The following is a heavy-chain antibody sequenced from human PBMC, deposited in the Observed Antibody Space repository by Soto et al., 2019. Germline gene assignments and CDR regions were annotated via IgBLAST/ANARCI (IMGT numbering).Heavy chain of an antibody. CDR1: GGTFSNYA. D-gene: IGHD3-3*01. J-gene: IGHJ4*02. CDR2: IIPMFDTA. CDR3: ARSGGGGIEWLFPYRGYFDY. V-gene: IGHV1-69*06. Sequence: SVKVSFKSGGGTFSNYAISWLRQAPVQGLEWIGGIIPMFDTANYAQKFQGIVTITAYKSTSTANMELSSLRSEDTAIYYCARSGGGGIEWLFPYRGYFDYWGQGTQVTVSS.